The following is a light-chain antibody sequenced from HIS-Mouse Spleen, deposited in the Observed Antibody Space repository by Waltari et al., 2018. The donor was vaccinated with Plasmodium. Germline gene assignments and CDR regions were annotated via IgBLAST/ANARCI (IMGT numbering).Light chain of an antibody. CDR2: GAS. CDR3: QQYNNWSFT. V-gene: IGKV3-15*01. J-gene: IGKJ3*01. Sequence: EIELTQSQGTLSLSKGERATLSCRASQSVSSNLAWYQQKPGQAPRLLIYGASTRATGIPARFSGSGSGTEFTLTISSLQSEDFAVYYCQQYNNWSFTFGPGTKVDIK. CDR1: QSVSSN.